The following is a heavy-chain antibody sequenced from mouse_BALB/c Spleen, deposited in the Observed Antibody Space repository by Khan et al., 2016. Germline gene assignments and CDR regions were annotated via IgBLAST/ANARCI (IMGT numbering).Heavy chain of an antibody. CDR1: GYTFTNYG. Sequence: QIQLVQSGPELKKPGETVKISCKASGYTFTNYGMTWVKQAPGKGLKWMGWINTNTGEPTYAEDFKGRFAFSLETSANTAYLQINNLKNEDTATYFCESYVTGTWFAYWGQGTLVTVSA. D-gene: IGHD2-12*01. CDR2: INTNTGEP. J-gene: IGHJ3*01. CDR3: ESYVTGTWFAY. V-gene: IGHV9-3*02.